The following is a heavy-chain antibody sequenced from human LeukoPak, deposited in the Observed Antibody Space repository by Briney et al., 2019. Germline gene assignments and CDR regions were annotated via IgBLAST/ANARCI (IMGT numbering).Heavy chain of an antibody. CDR2: ISDSGGST. CDR3: AKDRPNSGWFFDY. D-gene: IGHD6-19*01. V-gene: IGHV3-23*01. Sequence: GGSLRLSCAASGFTFTNYAMAWVRQAPGKGLEWVSAISDSGGSTHYADSVKGRFTISRDNSKNTLFLQMNSLRAEDTAVYYCAKDRPNSGWFFDYWGQGTLVTVSS. J-gene: IGHJ4*02. CDR1: GFTFTNYA.